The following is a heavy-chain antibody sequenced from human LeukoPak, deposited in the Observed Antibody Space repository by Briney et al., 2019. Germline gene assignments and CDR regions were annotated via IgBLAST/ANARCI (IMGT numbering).Heavy chain of an antibody. V-gene: IGHV1-18*01. D-gene: IGHD3-10*01. CDR3: ARGFGSGSYYYYMDV. CDR2: ISGYNGNT. J-gene: IGHJ6*03. Sequence: ASVKVSCKASGYTFTSYDVSWVRQAPGQGLEWMGWISGYNGNTNYAQKLQGRVTMTTDTSTTTAYMELRSLRSDDTAVYYCARGFGSGSYYYYMDVWGKGTTVTVSS. CDR1: GYTFTSYD.